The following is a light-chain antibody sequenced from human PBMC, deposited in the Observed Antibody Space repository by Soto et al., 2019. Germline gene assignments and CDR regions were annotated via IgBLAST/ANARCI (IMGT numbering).Light chain of an antibody. J-gene: IGKJ2*01. CDR1: QSVSGTY. V-gene: IGKV3-20*01. Sequence: EIVLTQSPGTLSLSPGERAILSCRASQSVSGTYLAWYQQKPGQAPRLLIYGASSRATGIPDRFSGSGSGTDFTLTISGLEPEDFAVYYCQQYGSSPYTFGQGTKLEI. CDR3: QQYGSSPYT. CDR2: GAS.